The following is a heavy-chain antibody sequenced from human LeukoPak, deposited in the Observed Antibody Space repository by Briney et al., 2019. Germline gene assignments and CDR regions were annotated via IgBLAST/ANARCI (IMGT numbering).Heavy chain of an antibody. V-gene: IGHV3-23*01. CDR1: GFTFSSYG. J-gene: IGHJ4*02. Sequence: PGGSLRLSCAASGFTFSSYGMTWVRQAPGKGLEWVSVISGSGGSTNYADSVKGRFTISRDNSKNTLYLQMNSLRTEDTAVYYCVRALYDGSGYYSHFDYWGQGTLVTVSS. CDR2: ISGSGGST. CDR3: VRALYDGSGYYSHFDY. D-gene: IGHD3-22*01.